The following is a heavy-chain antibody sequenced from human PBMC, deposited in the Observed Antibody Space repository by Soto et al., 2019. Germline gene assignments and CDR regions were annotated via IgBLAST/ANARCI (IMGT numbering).Heavy chain of an antibody. J-gene: IGHJ1*01. CDR3: AKSGEQWLVRPPEH. CDR2: ISYDGSDK. D-gene: IGHD6-19*01. CDR1: GFTFNTYG. V-gene: IGHV3-30*18. Sequence: QVPLVESGGGVVQPGRSLRLSCAASGFTFNTYGMHWVRQAPGKGLEWVAVISYDGSDKYYADSVKGRFTISRDNSKNTLYLQMNSLRAEDTAVYYCAKSGEQWLVRPPEHWGQGTLVTVSS.